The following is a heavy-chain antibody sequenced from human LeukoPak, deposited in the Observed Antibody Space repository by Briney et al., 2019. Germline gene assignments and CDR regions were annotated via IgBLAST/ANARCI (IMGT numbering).Heavy chain of an antibody. J-gene: IGHJ6*02. Sequence: PSETLSLTCTVSGGSISSSSYYWGWIRQPPGKGLEWIGSIYYSGSTYYNPSLKSRVTISVDTSKNQFSLKLSSVTAADTAVYYCARGLGITIWTYGMDVWGQGTTVIVSS. D-gene: IGHD3-3*01. CDR3: ARGLGITIWTYGMDV. CDR2: IYYSGST. V-gene: IGHV4-39*07. CDR1: GGSISSSSYY.